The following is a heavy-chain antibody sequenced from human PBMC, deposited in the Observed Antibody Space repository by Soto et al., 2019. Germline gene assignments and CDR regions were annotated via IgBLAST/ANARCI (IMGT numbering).Heavy chain of an antibody. CDR2: IFDSGNA. Sequence: QVQLQESGPGLVKPSETLSLTCTVSGGSINSYCWSWIGQPPGKGLEWIAYIFDSGNANYTPSLICRLTVTVDTSMNQFSMKLTSVTAADTALYYSARHRVTTVAKFYFENWGQGALVTVPS. J-gene: IGHJ4*02. CDR3: ARHRVTTVAKFYFEN. CDR1: GGSINSYC. V-gene: IGHV4-59*08. D-gene: IGHD4-17*01.